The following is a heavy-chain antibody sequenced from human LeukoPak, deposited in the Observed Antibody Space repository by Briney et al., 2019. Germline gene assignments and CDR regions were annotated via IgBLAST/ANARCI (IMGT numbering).Heavy chain of an antibody. CDR3: ARAPSYCGGDCYFY. Sequence: GASVKVSCKASGYIFNDYYTHWVRQAPGQGLEWLGRINPNNGGTYYSQKFQGRVTMTRDTSITTAYLDLSRLRSDDTAVYYCARAPSYCGGDCYFYWGQGTLVTVSS. J-gene: IGHJ4*02. CDR1: GYIFNDYY. CDR2: INPNNGGT. D-gene: IGHD2-21*02. V-gene: IGHV1-2*06.